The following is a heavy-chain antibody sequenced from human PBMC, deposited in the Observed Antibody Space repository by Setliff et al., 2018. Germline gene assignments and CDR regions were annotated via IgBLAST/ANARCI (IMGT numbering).Heavy chain of an antibody. CDR2: ISPSSSHI. CDR3: ARLALTGYDSSGYYYALEYYYYMDV. D-gene: IGHD3-22*01. Sequence: GGSLRLSCAASGFTFSTYSLIWVRQAPGTGLEWVSSISPSSSHIYYADSAEGRFTISRDNAKNSLYLQLNSLRAEDTAVYYCARLALTGYDSSGYYYALEYYYYMDVWGKGTTVTVSS. V-gene: IGHV3-21*01. CDR1: GFTFSTYS. J-gene: IGHJ6*03.